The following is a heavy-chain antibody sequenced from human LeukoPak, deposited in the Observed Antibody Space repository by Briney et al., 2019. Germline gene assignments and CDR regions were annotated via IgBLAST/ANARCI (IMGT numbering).Heavy chain of an antibody. CDR1: GFSLNIYD. CDR2: TGLSSSYI. J-gene: IGHJ5*02. CDR3: ARERSYCSGATCSLDL. D-gene: IGHD2-15*01. V-gene: IGHV3-21*01. Sequence: GGSLRLSCAAYGFSLNIYDMVWVRQAPGKGLEWIASTGLSSSYIGYADSVKGRFSISRDNGENSVYLQMNSLRAEDTAVYFCARERSYCSGATCSLDLWGQGTLVTVSS.